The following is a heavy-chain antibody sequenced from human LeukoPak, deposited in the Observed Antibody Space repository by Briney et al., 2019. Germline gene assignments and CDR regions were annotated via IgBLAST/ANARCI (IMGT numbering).Heavy chain of an antibody. CDR2: IGTAGDT. Sequence: GGSLRLSCAASGFTFKSYDMHWVRQAAGEGLEWVSAIGTAGDTYYPGSMKGRFTISRENAKNSLYLQMNSLRAGDTAVYYCARGGRGSSWFDNWGQGTLVTVSS. CDR3: ARGGRGSSWFDN. CDR1: GFTFKSYD. D-gene: IGHD6-13*01. V-gene: IGHV3-13*01. J-gene: IGHJ4*02.